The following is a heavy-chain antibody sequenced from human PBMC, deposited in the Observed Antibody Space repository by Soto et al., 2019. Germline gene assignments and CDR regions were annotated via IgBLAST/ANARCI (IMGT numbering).Heavy chain of an antibody. CDR1: GGTFSSYA. CDR3: ARARESPFTIFGVVITSFDY. Sequence: SVKVSCKASGGTFSSYAISWVRQAPGQGLEWMGGVIPIFITANYAQKFQGRVTITADESTSTAYMELSSLRSEDTAVYYCARARESPFTIFGVVITSFDYWGQGTLVTVSS. CDR2: VIPIFITA. D-gene: IGHD3-3*01. V-gene: IGHV1-69*13. J-gene: IGHJ4*02.